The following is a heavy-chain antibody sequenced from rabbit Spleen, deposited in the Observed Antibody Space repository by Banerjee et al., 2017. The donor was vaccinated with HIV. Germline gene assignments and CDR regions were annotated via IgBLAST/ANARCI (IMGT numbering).Heavy chain of an antibody. CDR2: IYLGSSGST. Sequence: QSLEESGGDLVKPGASLTLTCKASGFSFSSSYWMVWVRQTPGKGLEWIARIYLGSSGSTNYASWTKGRFTVSKPSSTTVTLQMTSLTVADTATYFCARDLVTAIGWNFALWGPGTLVTVS. V-gene: IGHV1S40*01. J-gene: IGHJ4*01. CDR1: GFSFSSSYW. CDR3: ARDLVTAIGWNFAL. D-gene: IGHD7-1*01.